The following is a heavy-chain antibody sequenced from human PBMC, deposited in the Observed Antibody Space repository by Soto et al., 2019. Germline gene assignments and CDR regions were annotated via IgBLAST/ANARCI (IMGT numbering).Heavy chain of an antibody. V-gene: IGHV3-30*18. CDR1: GFTFSSYG. D-gene: IGHD3-3*01. J-gene: IGHJ6*02. Sequence: PGGSLRLSCAASGFTFSSYGMHWVRQAPGKGLEWVAVISYDGSNKYYADSVKGRFTISRDNSKNTLYLQMNSLRAEDTAVYYCAKDLGLFWSGYYHPIHYGMDVWGQGTTVTVSS. CDR2: ISYDGSNK. CDR3: AKDLGLFWSGYYHPIHYGMDV.